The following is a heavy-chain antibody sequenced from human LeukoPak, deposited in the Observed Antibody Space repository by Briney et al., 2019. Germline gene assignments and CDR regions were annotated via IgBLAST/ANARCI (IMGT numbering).Heavy chain of an antibody. CDR2: INPNGGGT. CDR3: ARERKITIFGVACDY. D-gene: IGHD3-3*01. V-gene: IGHV1-2*06. J-gene: IGHJ4*02. CDR1: GYTFTGYY. Sequence: GASVKVSCKASGYTFTGYYIHWVRQAPGQGLEWMGRINPNGGGTNYAQKFQGRVTMTSDTSINTAYMELSRLRSDDTAVYYCARERKITIFGVACDYWGQGTLVTVSS.